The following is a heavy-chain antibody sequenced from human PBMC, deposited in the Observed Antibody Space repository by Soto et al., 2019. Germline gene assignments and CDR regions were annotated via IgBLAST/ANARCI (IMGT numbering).Heavy chain of an antibody. J-gene: IGHJ4*02. V-gene: IGHV3-23*01. Sequence: EVQLLESGGGLVQTGGSLRLSCAASGFTFSTYAMSWVRQAPGKGLEWVSTISGSADATFYADSVKGRFAIFRDNSRTMFYLQMNSLRAADTAVYYWAKGGDGYCSTTSCLCHFDYWGPGTLATVSS. CDR1: GFTFSTYA. CDR2: ISGSADAT. CDR3: AKGGDGYCSTTSCLCHFDY. D-gene: IGHD2-2*01.